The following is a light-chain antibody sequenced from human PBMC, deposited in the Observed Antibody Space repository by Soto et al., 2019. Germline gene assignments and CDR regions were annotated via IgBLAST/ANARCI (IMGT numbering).Light chain of an antibody. Sequence: GPKLLIYAASTLQSGVPSSFSGSGSGTDFTLTISSLQPEDFATYYCQQLNSYPQFGPGTKVDIK. J-gene: IGKJ3*01. CDR2: AAS. CDR3: QQLNSYPQ. V-gene: IGKV1-9*01.